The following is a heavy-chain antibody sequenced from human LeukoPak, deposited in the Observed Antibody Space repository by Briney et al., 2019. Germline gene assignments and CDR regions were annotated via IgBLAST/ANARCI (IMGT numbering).Heavy chain of an antibody. CDR3: AKRGGYETMAAFDY. Sequence: GTSLRLSCAASGFNFNSYAMSWVRQAPGKGLEWVSAISPSGTDTYYADSVKGRLAISRDNSKNTLYLQMSSLRAEDSAVYYCAKRGGYETMAAFDYWGQGTLATVSS. J-gene: IGHJ4*02. V-gene: IGHV3-23*01. CDR1: GFNFNSYA. CDR2: ISPSGTDT. D-gene: IGHD3-10*01.